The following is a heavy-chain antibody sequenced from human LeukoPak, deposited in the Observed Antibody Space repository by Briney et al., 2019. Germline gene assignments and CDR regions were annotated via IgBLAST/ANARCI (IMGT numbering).Heavy chain of an antibody. V-gene: IGHV3-48*02. Sequence: GGSLRLSCAASGFTFSSYTMNWVRQAPGKGLEWVSSISSSSSAIYYAASVKGRFTISRDDAKNSLYLQMNSLRDEDTAVYYCARGALRYSDYWGQGTLVIVSS. J-gene: IGHJ4*02. CDR2: ISSSSSAI. CDR3: ARGALRYSDY. D-gene: IGHD3-9*01. CDR1: GFTFSSYT.